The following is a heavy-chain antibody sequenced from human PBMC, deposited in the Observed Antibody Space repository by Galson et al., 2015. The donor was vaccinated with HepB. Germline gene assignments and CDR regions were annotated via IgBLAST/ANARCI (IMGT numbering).Heavy chain of an antibody. V-gene: IGHV3-30-3*01. CDR1: GFTFSSYA. Sequence: SLRLSCAASGFTFSSYAMHWVRQAPGKGLEWVAVISYDGSNKYYADSVKGRFTISRDNSKNTLYLQMNSLRAEDTAVYYCARDYCSGGSCYGEDYYYYGMDVWGQGTTVTVSS. J-gene: IGHJ6*02. CDR2: ISYDGSNK. D-gene: IGHD2-15*01. CDR3: ARDYCSGGSCYGEDYYYYGMDV.